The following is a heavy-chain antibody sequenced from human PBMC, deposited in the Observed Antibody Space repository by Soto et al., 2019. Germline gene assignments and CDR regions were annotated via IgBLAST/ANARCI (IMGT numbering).Heavy chain of an antibody. Sequence: EVQLLESGGGLVQPGGSLRLSCAASGFTFSSFAMSWVRQAPGKGLEWVSGISGSGSDSHYSDSVKGRFTISRDNSKNTLYLQMNNLRAEDTAVYYCAKALNPQRLIALLVITQNWFDPWGQGTLVTVAS. D-gene: IGHD3-16*02. CDR3: AKALNPQRLIALLVITQNWFDP. CDR1: GFTFSSFA. J-gene: IGHJ5*02. CDR2: ISGSGSDS. V-gene: IGHV3-23*01.